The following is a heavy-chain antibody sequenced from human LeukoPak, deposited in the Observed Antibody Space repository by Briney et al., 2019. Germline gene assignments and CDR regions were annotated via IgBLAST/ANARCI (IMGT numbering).Heavy chain of an antibody. J-gene: IGHJ5*02. Sequence: ASVKVSCKASGYTFTSYYMHWVRQAPGQGLEWMGIINPSGGSTSYAQKFQGRVTMTRDTSTSTVYMELSSLRSEDTAVYYCARDRSTAALDDSSGYLFDPWGQGTLVTVSS. CDR1: GYTFTSYY. D-gene: IGHD3-22*01. CDR3: ARDRSTAALDDSSGYLFDP. CDR2: INPSGGST. V-gene: IGHV1-46*01.